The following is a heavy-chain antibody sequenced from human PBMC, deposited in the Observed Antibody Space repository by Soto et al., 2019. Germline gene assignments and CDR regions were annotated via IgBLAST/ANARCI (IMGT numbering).Heavy chain of an antibody. Sequence: PSETLSLTCTVSGGSISSYYWSWIRQPPGKGLEWIGYIYYSGSTNYNPSLKSRVTISVDTSKNQFSLKLSSVTAADTAVYYCASGVAAAGTDYWGQGTLVTVSS. D-gene: IGHD6-13*01. V-gene: IGHV4-59*08. CDR3: ASGVAAAGTDY. J-gene: IGHJ4*02. CDR2: IYYSGST. CDR1: GGSISSYY.